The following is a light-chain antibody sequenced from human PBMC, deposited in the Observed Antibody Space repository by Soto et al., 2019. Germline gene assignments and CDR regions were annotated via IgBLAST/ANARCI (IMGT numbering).Light chain of an antibody. CDR2: AAS. CDR1: QGSSSW. CDR3: QQANSFPIT. V-gene: IGKV1D-12*01. J-gene: IGKJ5*01. Sequence: DIQMTQSPSSVSASVGDRVTITCRASQGSSSWLAWYQQKPGKAPKLLIYAASSLQSGVPSRFSGSGSGTDFNLTISSLQPEDFATYYYQQANSFPITFGQGTRLEIK.